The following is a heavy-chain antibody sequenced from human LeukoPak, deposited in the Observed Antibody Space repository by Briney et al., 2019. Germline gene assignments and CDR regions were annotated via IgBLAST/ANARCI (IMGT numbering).Heavy chain of an antibody. J-gene: IGHJ4*02. V-gene: IGHV3-74*01. Sequence: PGGSPRLSCAASGFTFSSYWMHWVRQAPGKGLVWVSRINTDGSSTNYADSVKGRFTISRDNAKNTVYLQMNSLRAEDTAVYYCTRFLFYYDSSGYYDYFDYWGQGTLVTVSS. CDR1: GFTFSSYW. CDR3: TRFLFYYDSSGYYDYFDY. D-gene: IGHD3-22*01. CDR2: INTDGSST.